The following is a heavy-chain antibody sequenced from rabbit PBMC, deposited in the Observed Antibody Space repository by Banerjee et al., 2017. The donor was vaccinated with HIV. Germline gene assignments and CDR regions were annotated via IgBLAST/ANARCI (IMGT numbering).Heavy chain of an antibody. V-gene: IGHV1S40*01. J-gene: IGHJ4*01. CDR2: IYTGSAGDT. CDR1: GFSFSSSYS. D-gene: IGHD3-1*01. CDR3: ARDLTGSDGYYFNL. Sequence: QSLEESGGDLVKPGASLTLTCTASGFSFSSSYSVCWVRQAPGKGLEWIACIYTGSAGDTHYASWAKGRFTVSKTSSTTVTLQMTSLTAADTATYFCARDLTGSDGYYFNLWGQGTLVTVS.